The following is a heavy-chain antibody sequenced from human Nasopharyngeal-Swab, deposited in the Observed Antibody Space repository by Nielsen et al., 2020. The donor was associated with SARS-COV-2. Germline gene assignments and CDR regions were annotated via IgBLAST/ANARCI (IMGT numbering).Heavy chain of an antibody. CDR1: GFTFSNAW. V-gene: IGHV3-15*01. CDR3: TTAGCSSTSCYYYYYYGVDV. Sequence: GESLKISCAASGFTFSNAWMSWVRQAPGKGLEWVGRIKSKTDGGTTDYAAPVKGRFTISRDDSKNTLYLQMNSLKTEDTAVYYCTTAGCSSTSCYYYYYYGVDVWGQGTTVTVSS. CDR2: IKSKTDGGTT. D-gene: IGHD2-2*01. J-gene: IGHJ6*02.